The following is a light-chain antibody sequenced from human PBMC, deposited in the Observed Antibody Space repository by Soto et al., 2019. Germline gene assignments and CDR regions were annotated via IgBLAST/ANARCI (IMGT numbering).Light chain of an antibody. V-gene: IGKV1-5*03. Sequence: TITCRARQSITAWLDWYQQKPGKAPRLLIYKASTLEIGVPSRFSGSGSGTEFTLTISSLQPDDVATYYCQQYNDYSWTFGQGTKVDIK. CDR2: KAS. CDR3: QQYNDYSWT. J-gene: IGKJ1*01. CDR1: QSITAW.